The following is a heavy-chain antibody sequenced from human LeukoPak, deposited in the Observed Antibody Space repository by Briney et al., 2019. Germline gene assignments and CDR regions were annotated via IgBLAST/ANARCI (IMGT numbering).Heavy chain of an antibody. V-gene: IGHV3-9*01. J-gene: IGHJ4*02. CDR3: AKDGYSSGWRRLDY. D-gene: IGHD6-19*01. CDR1: GCSFDSYA. CDR2: ITWNSDTI. Sequence: GGSLRLSCAASGCSFDSYAMHWVRQAPGKGLEWVSGITWNSDTIGYADSVKGRFTISRDNAKNSLYLQMNSLTAEDTALYFCAKDGYSSGWRRLDYWGQGTLVTVSS.